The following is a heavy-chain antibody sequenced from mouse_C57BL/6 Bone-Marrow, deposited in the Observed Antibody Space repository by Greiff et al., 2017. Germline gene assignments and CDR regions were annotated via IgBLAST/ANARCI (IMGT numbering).Heavy chain of an antibody. D-gene: IGHD1-1*01. CDR2: INPNNGGT. J-gene: IGHJ2*01. CDR3: ARITTVVATDY. V-gene: IGHV1-22*01. Sequence: EVQLQQSGPELVKPGASVKMSCKASGYTFTDYNMHWVKQSHGKSPEWIGYINPNNGGTSYHQKFKGQATLTVNKSSSTADMELRSLTSEDSAVYYCARITTVVATDYWGQGTTRTVSS. CDR1: GYTFTDYN.